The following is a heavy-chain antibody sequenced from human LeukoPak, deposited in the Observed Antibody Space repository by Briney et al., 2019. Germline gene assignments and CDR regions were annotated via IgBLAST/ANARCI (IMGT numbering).Heavy chain of an antibody. Sequence: GGSLRLSCAASGFTFSSYAMHWVRQAPGKGLEYVSAISSNGGSTYYANSVKGRFTISRDNSKNTLYLQMGSLRAEDMAVYYCARGPLYDSSGYYYTYWGQGTLVTVSS. CDR2: ISSNGGST. V-gene: IGHV3-64*01. J-gene: IGHJ4*02. CDR1: GFTFSSYA. CDR3: ARGPLYDSSGYYYTY. D-gene: IGHD3-22*01.